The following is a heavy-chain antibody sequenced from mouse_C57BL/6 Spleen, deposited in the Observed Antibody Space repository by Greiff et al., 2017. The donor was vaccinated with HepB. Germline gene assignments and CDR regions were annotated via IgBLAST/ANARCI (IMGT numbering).Heavy chain of an antibody. CDR3: ASLYYYGSTSY. D-gene: IGHD1-1*01. V-gene: IGHV1-82*01. J-gene: IGHJ2*01. Sequence: QVQLKQSGPELVKPGASVKISCKASGYAFSSSWMNWVKQRPGKGLEWIGRIYPGDGDTNYNGKFKGKATLTADKSSSTAYMQLSSLTSEDSAVYFCASLYYYGSTSYWGQGTTLTVSS. CDR1: GYAFSSSW. CDR2: IYPGDGDT.